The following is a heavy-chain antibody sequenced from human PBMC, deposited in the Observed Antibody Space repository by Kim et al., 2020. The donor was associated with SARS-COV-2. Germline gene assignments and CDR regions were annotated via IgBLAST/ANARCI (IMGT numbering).Heavy chain of an antibody. CDR3: ARGGIVLMVYAPRYFDL. V-gene: IGHV4-31*02. J-gene: IGHJ2*01. D-gene: IGHD2-8*01. Sequence: LKSRVTISVDTSKNQFSLKLSSVTAADTAVYYCARGGIVLMVYAPRYFDLWGRGTLVTVSS.